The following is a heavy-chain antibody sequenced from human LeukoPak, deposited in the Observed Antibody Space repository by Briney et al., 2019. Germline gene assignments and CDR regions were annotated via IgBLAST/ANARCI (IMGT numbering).Heavy chain of an antibody. V-gene: IGHV4-39*07. CDR2: IYYSGST. CDR1: GGSISSSSYY. Sequence: PSETLSLTCIVSGGSISSSSYYWGWIRQPPGRGLEWIGSIYYSGSTYYNPSLKSRVTISVDTSKNQFSLKLSSVTAADTAVYYCARPRRSGWYRYYFDYWGQGTLVTVSS. CDR3: ARPRRSGWYRYYFDY. D-gene: IGHD6-19*01. J-gene: IGHJ4*02.